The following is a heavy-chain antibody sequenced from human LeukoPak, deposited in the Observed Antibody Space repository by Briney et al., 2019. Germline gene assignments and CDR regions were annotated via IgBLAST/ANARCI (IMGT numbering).Heavy chain of an antibody. V-gene: IGHV3-7*03. Sequence: GGSLRLSCAASGFTFSSYWMSWVRQAPRKGLEWLTNIKQAGSEKDYIESVKCRVTISRDHAKNSLYLQMNSLRAEDTAVYYCARHSSSWYSPDAFDIWGQGTMVTVSS. CDR1: GFTFSSYW. CDR3: ARHSSSWYSPDAFDI. CDR2: IKQAGSEK. D-gene: IGHD6-13*01. J-gene: IGHJ3*02.